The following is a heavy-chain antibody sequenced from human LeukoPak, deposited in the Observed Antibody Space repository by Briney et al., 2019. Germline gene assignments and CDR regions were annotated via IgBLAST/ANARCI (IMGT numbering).Heavy chain of an antibody. J-gene: IGHJ4*02. CDR3: AMHGGDWTFAS. CDR2: FAYSGTP. CDR1: GTSISSYY. D-gene: IGHD2-21*01. V-gene: IGHV4-59*12. Sequence: PSETLSLTCTVSGTSISSYYWSWNRHPPGKGLEWIAYFAYSGTPNCNPCLKSRVTFSVDTSKDQFSLKLSSVTAADTAVYYCAMHGGDWTFASWGQGTLVTVSS.